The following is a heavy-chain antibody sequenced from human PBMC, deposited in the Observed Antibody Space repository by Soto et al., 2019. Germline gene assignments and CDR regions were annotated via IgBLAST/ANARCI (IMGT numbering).Heavy chain of an antibody. J-gene: IGHJ1*01. Sequence: GGSLRLSCAASGFTFSSYAMSWVRQAPGKGLEWVSAISGSGGSTYYAGSVKGRFTISRDNSKNTLYLQMNSLRAEDTAVYYCAKEGIAAAGTSKRWDFQHWGQGTLVTVSS. CDR1: GFTFSSYA. CDR2: ISGSGGST. V-gene: IGHV3-23*01. CDR3: AKEGIAAAGTSKRWDFQH. D-gene: IGHD6-13*01.